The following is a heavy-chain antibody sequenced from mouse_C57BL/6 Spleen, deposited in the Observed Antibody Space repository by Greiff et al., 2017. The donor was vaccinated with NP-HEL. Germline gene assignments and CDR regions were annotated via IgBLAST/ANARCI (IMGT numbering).Heavy chain of an antibody. CDR1: GYSFTDYN. Sequence: EVQLQQSGPELVKPGASVKISCKASGYSFTDYNMNWVKQSNGKSLEWIGVINPNSGTTSYNQKFKGKATLTVDQSSSTAYMQLNSLTSENSAVYYCARMMTKGFYYAMDYWGQGTSVTVSS. CDR2: INPNSGTT. CDR3: ARMMTKGFYYAMDY. D-gene: IGHD2-4*01. V-gene: IGHV1-39*01. J-gene: IGHJ4*01.